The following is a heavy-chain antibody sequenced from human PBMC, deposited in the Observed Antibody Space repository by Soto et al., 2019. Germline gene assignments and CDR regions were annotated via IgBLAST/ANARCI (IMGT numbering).Heavy chain of an antibody. CDR1: GFTFSMYW. D-gene: IGHD1-1*01. CDR2: INDDGSST. Sequence: GGSLRLSCAAPGFTFSMYWMHWVRQVPGKGPEWVSRINDDGSSTNYADSVKGRFTISRDNAKNTLYLQMNDLRAEDTAVYYCTRGPRSTSTGTGAFWGQGTLVTVSS. CDR3: TRGPRSTSTGTGAF. V-gene: IGHV3-74*01. J-gene: IGHJ4*02.